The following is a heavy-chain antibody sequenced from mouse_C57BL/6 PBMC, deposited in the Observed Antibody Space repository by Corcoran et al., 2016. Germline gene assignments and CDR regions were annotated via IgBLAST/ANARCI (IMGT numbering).Heavy chain of an antibody. V-gene: IGHV9-3*01. CDR3: ARDNGYYDYAMEY. CDR1: GYTFTTYG. Sequence: QIQLVQSGPELKKPGETVKISCKASGYTFTTYGMSWVKQAPGKGLKWMGWINTYSGVPTYADDFKGRFAFSLETSASTAYLQINNLKNEDTSTYFCARDNGYYDYAMEYWGQGTSVTVSS. J-gene: IGHJ4*01. D-gene: IGHD2-3*01. CDR2: INTYSGVP.